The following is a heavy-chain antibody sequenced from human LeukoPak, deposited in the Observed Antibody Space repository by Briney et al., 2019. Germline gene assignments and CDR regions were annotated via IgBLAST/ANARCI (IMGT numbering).Heavy chain of an antibody. V-gene: IGHV3-53*01. D-gene: IGHD2-15*01. CDR3: AREIGYCSGGSCHNWFDP. CDR1: GFTVSSNY. J-gene: IGHJ5*02. Sequence: GGSLRPSCAASGFTVSSNYMSWVRQAPGKGLEWVSVIYSGGSTYYADSVKGRFTISRDNSKNTLYLQMNSLRAEDTAVYYCAREIGYCSGGSCHNWFDPWGQGTLVTVSS. CDR2: IYSGGST.